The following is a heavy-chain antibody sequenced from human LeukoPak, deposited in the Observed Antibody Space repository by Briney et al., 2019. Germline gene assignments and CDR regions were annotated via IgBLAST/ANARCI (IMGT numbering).Heavy chain of an antibody. J-gene: IGHJ4*02. D-gene: IGHD6-6*01. CDR2: ISSSSSTI. V-gene: IGHV3-48*01. CDR3: ARGVARSSKFHFSYYFDY. CDR1: GFTFSSYG. Sequence: GGSLRLSCAASGFTFSSYGMTWVRQAPGKGLEWVSYISSSSSTIYYADSVKGRFTISRDNAKNSLYLQLNSLRAEDTAVYYCARGVARSSKFHFSYYFDYWGQGTLVTVSS.